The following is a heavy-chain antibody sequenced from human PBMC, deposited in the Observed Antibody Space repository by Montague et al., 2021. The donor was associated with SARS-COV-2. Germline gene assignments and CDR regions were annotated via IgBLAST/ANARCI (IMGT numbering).Heavy chain of an antibody. CDR2: IYSGGST. CDR1: GFTVSSNN. J-gene: IGHJ6*03. V-gene: IGHV3-66*01. CDR3: VRATLYMDV. Sequence: SLRLSCAASGFTVSSNNMSWVRQAPGKGLEWVSVIYSGGSTQYADSVKGRFTISRDKSNYTLYLQMNSLRAEDTAVYYRVRATLYMDVWGEGTTVAVSS.